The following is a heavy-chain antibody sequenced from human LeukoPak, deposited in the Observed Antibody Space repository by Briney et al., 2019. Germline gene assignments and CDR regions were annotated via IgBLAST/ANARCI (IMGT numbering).Heavy chain of an antibody. CDR2: ISDTSITI. V-gene: IGHV3-48*04. CDR1: GFTFSSYS. CDR3: ASALDYDDSRDY. D-gene: IGHD4-17*01. J-gene: IGHJ4*02. Sequence: GGSLRLSCAASGFTFSSYSMNWVRQAPGKGLEWVSYISDTSITIYYADSVRGRFTISRDNPKNSLYLQMNSLRAEDTAVYYCASALDYDDSRDYWGQGTLVTVSS.